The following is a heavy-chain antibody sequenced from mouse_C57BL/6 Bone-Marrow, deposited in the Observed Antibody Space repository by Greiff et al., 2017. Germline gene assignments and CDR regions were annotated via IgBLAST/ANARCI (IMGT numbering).Heavy chain of an antibody. CDR3: ARLEGY. Sequence: EVMLVESGGGLVKPGGSLKLSCAASGFTFSSYTMSWVRQTPEKRLEWVATISGGGGNTYYPDSVKGRFTISRDNAENTLYLQMSSLRSEDTALFYCARLEGYWGQGTTLTVSS. J-gene: IGHJ2*01. CDR1: GFTFSSYT. V-gene: IGHV5-9*01. CDR2: ISGGGGNT.